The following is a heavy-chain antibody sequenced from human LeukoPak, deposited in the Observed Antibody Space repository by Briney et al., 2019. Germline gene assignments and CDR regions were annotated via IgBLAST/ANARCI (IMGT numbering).Heavy chain of an antibody. CDR1: GFTFKTYG. D-gene: IGHD2-15*01. CDR2: ITHDGSKD. Sequence: GGSLRLSCEASGFTFKTYGMHWVRQPPGKGLEWIAFITHDGSKDFYVDSVKDRLTISRDNSKNMVFLQMDSLGPEDTAVYYCAKDASWVAGGDYFDHWGHGTLVTVSS. CDR3: AKDASWVAGGDYFDH. V-gene: IGHV3-30*02. J-gene: IGHJ4*01.